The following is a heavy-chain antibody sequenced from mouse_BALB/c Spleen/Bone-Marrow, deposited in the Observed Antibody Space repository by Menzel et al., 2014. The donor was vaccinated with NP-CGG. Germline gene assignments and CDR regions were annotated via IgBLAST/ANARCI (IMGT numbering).Heavy chain of an antibody. V-gene: IGHV1-55*01. J-gene: IGHJ2*01. CDR2: IYLGSDFT. CDR1: GYSFTSHW. D-gene: IGHD4-1*02. CDR3: AQLGQGY. Sequence: VQLQQSGAELVKPGTSVKMSCKASGYSFTSHWMHWVKQRPGQGLEWIGDIYLGSDFTSYNGKFKSKATLTVDPSSSTAYMQLSSLTSEDSAVYYCAQLGQGYWGQGTTLTVSS.